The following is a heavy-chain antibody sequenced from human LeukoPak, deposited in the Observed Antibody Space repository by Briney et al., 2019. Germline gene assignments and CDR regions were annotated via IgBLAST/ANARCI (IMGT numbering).Heavy chain of an antibody. D-gene: IGHD3-3*01. CDR3: ARGLRNFRPYYDFWSGYLRDAFDI. V-gene: IGHV4-34*01. CDR2: IIHSGGT. J-gene: IGHJ3*02. Sequence: SETLSLTCAVYGGSFSGYYWSWIRQPPGKGLEWIGEIIHSGGTNYNPSLKSRVTISVDTSKNQFSLKLSSVAGAETAVYYWARGLRNFRPYYDFWSGYLRDAFDIWGQGTMVTVSS. CDR1: GGSFSGYY.